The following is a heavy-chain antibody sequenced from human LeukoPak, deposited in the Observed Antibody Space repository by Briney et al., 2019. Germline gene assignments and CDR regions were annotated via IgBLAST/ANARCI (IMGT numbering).Heavy chain of an antibody. D-gene: IGHD6-6*01. CDR1: EFTSSNYG. Sequence: GGSLRLSCAASEFTSSNYGMHWVRQAPCKELEWVAVISYDGTKKNHADSVKGRFTISRDNSKNTLYLQMNSLRVEDTAVYYCARDLRAKYSGYFYYGMDVWGQGTTVTVCS. V-gene: IGHV3-30-3*01. CDR3: ARDLRAKYSGYFYYGMDV. J-gene: IGHJ6*02. CDR2: ISYDGTKK.